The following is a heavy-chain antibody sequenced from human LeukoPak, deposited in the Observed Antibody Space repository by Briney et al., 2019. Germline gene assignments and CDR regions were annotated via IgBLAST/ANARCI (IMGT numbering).Heavy chain of an antibody. Sequence: PGGSLRLSCAASGFTFSTYTMNWVRQAPGKGLEWVSSISSSSSYIYYADSVKGRFTISRDDSKNTLYLEMSSLRAEDTAIYYCATSRYYYDSSGFLVDYWGQGTLVTVSS. J-gene: IGHJ4*02. CDR3: ATSRYYYDSSGFLVDY. CDR2: ISSSSSYI. V-gene: IGHV3-21*04. CDR1: GFTFSTYT. D-gene: IGHD3-22*01.